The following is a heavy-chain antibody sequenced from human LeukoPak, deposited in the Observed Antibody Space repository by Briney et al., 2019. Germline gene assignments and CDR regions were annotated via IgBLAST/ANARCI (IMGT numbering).Heavy chain of an antibody. V-gene: IGHV1-2*02. Sequence: ASVKVSCKASGYTFTGYYMHWVRQAPGQGLEWMGWINPNSGGTNHAQKFQGRVTMTRDTSISTAYMELNRLRSDDTVVYYCARVAAAGTLLPPNYYYYYMDVWGKGTTATISS. J-gene: IGHJ6*03. CDR2: INPNSGGT. CDR1: GYTFTGYY. CDR3: ARVAAAGTLLPPNYYYYYMDV. D-gene: IGHD6-13*01.